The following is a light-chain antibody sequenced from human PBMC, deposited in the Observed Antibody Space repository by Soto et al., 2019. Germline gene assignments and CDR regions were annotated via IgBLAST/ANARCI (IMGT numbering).Light chain of an antibody. V-gene: IGKV3-11*01. CDR2: DAS. Sequence: EIVLTQSPATLSLSPGERATLSCRASQSVSSYLAWYQQKHRQAPSLLIYDASNRATGIPARFSGSGSGTDFTLTISSLEPEDFAVYYCQQRSNWPGTFGQGTKVEIK. CDR1: QSVSSY. CDR3: QQRSNWPGT. J-gene: IGKJ1*01.